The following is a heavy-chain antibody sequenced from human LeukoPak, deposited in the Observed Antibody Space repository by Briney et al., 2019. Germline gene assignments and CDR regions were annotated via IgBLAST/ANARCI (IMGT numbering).Heavy chain of an antibody. V-gene: IGHV3-33*08. J-gene: IGHJ6*02. CDR2: IWYDGSNK. CDR3: ARDYSHSGFLYYYYYGMDV. D-gene: IGHD6-19*01. CDR1: GFTFSNYP. Sequence: GGSLRLSCVVSGFTFSNYPMSWVRQAPGKGLEWVAVIWYDGSNKYYADSVKGRFTISRDNSKNTLYLQMNSLRAEDTAVYYCARDYSHSGFLYYYYYGMDVWGQGTTVTVSS.